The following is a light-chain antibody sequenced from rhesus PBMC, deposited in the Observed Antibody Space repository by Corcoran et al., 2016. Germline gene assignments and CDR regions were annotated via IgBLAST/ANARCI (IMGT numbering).Light chain of an antibody. V-gene: IGKV1S9*01. CDR3: QQGYNYPLT. CDR1: QSLSNF. J-gene: IGKJ4*01. Sequence: DIQMTQSPSSLSASVGDRVTITCQASQSLSNFVNWYQQTPGTTPKLLIYRASRLQSGIPSRFSGSGSGTDFTLTISSLQPEDFATYYCQQGYNYPLTFGGGTKVELK. CDR2: RAS.